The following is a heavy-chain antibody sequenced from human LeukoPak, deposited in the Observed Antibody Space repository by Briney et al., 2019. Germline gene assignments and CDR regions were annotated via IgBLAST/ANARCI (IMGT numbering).Heavy chain of an antibody. J-gene: IGHJ6*03. CDR1: GYTFTTYA. CDR3: ARGPSITMVRGGQWYYYMDV. V-gene: IGHV1-3*03. CDR2: INVGNGNT. D-gene: IGHD3-10*01. Sequence: AASVKVSCKASGYTFTTYAMHWVRQAPGQRLEWMGWINVGNGNTKYSQEFQGRVSITRDTSASTAYMELSSLRSEDTAVYYCARGPSITMVRGGQWYYYMDVWGKGTTVTISS.